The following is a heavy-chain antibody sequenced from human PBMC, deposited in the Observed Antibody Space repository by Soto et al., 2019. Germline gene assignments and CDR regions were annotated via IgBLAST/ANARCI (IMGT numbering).Heavy chain of an antibody. V-gene: IGHV1-58*01. CDR2: IVVGSGNT. CDR1: GFTFTSSA. D-gene: IGHD3-10*01. J-gene: IGHJ6*02. CDR3: AATADTMVRGVIIYYYGMDV. Sequence: SVKVSCKASGFTFTSSAVQWVRQARGQRLEWIGWIVVGSGNTNYAQKFQERVTITRDMSTSTAYMELSSLRSEDTAVYYCAATADTMVRGVIIYYYGMDVWGQGTTVTVSS.